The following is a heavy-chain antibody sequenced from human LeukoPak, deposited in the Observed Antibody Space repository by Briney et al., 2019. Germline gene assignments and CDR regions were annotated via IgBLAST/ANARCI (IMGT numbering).Heavy chain of an antibody. J-gene: IGHJ4*02. Sequence: GGSLRLSCAASGFTFSSYSMNWVRQAPGKGLEWVSSISGSGGNVYYAGSVRGRFTISRDNSKNTVYLQMNSLRAEDTAVYYCAKDIVVVAATAFDYWGQGTLVTVSS. D-gene: IGHD2-15*01. CDR3: AKDIVVVAATAFDY. CDR1: GFTFSSYS. CDR2: ISGSGGNV. V-gene: IGHV3-23*01.